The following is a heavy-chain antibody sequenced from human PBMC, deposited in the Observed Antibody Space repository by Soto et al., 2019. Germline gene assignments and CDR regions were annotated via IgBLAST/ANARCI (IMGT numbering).Heavy chain of an antibody. V-gene: IGHV1-69*13. CDR1: GGTFSSYA. D-gene: IGHD5-12*01. J-gene: IGHJ4*02. CDR3: ARPVEVATISRSYLFY. Sequence: SVKVSCKASGGTFSSYAINWVRQAPGQGLEWMGGIIPIFGTANYAQKFQGRVTITADESTSTAYMELSSLRSEDTAVYYCARPVEVATISRSYLFYWGQGTLVTVSS. CDR2: IIPIFGTA.